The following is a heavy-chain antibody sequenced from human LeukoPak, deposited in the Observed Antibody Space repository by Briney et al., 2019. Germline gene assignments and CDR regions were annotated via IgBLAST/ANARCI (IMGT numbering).Heavy chain of an antibody. CDR1: GFTFSNYL. CDR3: VSLGYCSTSSCQP. D-gene: IGHD2-2*01. CDR2: ITSDGSST. Sequence: GGSLRLSCAASGFTFSNYLMHWVRQAPGKGLVWVSRITSDGSSTHYADSVKGRFTISRDNAKNALYLQMNSLTAEDTAVYYCVSLGYCSTSSCQPWGQGTLVTVSS. V-gene: IGHV3-74*01. J-gene: IGHJ4*02.